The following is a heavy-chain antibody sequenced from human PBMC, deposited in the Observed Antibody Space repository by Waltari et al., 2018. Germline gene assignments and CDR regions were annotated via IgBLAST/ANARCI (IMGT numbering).Heavy chain of an antibody. D-gene: IGHD1-20*01. V-gene: IGHV4-34*01. Sequence: QVQLQESGPGLVKPSETLSLTCTVSGGSISSHYWSWIRQPPGKGLEWIGEINHSGRTNYNPSLKSRVTISVDTSKNQFSLKLSSVTAADTAVYYCARGPRGVVTGTVVWGQGTLVTVSS. J-gene: IGHJ4*02. CDR3: ARGPRGVVTGTVV. CDR1: GGSISSHY. CDR2: INHSGRT.